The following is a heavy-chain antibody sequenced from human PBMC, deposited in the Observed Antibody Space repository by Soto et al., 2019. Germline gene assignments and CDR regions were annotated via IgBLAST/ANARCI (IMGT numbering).Heavy chain of an antibody. V-gene: IGHV3-30*19. CDR1: GFTFRTYV. CDR2: TSYDGSNK. J-gene: IGHJ4*02. Sequence: QVQLVESGGGVVQPGASLRLSCVGSGFTFRTYVIHWVRQAPGKGLEWVALTSYDGSNKYYDDSVKGRFTISRDNSRNTVDLHMDSLRLEDTALYYCARWGTTGGLDVWGQGTLVSVSS. D-gene: IGHD3-16*01. CDR3: ARWGTTGGLDV.